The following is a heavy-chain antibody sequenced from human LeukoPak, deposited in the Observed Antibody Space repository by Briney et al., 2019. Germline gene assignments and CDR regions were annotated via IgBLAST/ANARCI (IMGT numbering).Heavy chain of an antibody. D-gene: IGHD1-26*01. CDR3: TTSEWELLRFYYYCTDV. V-gene: IGHV3-15*01. Sequence: PGGSLRLSCAASGFTFSNAWMSWVRQAPGKGLEWVGRIKSKADGGTTHYAAPVTGRFTISRDDSKNTLYLQMNSLKTEDTAVYYCTTSEWELLRFYYYCTDVWGKGTTVTVSS. J-gene: IGHJ6*03. CDR1: GFTFSNAW. CDR2: IKSKADGGTT.